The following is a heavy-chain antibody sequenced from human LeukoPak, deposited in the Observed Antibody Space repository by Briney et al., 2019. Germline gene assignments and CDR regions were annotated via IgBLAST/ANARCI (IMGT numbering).Heavy chain of an antibody. V-gene: IGHV3-21*01. Sequence: NPGGSLRLSCAASGFTFSSYSMNWVRQAPGKGLEWVSSISSSSSYIYYADSVKGRSTISRDNAKNSLYLQMNSLRAEDTAVYYCARNGFSDILTGQSYYYMDVWGKGTTVTVSS. D-gene: IGHD3-9*01. CDR3: ARNGFSDILTGQSYYYMDV. CDR2: ISSSSSYI. CDR1: GFTFSSYS. J-gene: IGHJ6*03.